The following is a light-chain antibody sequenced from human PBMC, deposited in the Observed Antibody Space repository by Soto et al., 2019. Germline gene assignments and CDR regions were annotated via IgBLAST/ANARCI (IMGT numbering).Light chain of an antibody. Sequence: EIVMTQSPSTLSVSPGERATLSCRASQSVSGNLAWYQQKPGHAPRLLPYGASTRATGIPAMFSGSGSGTEFTLTISSPQSEDFGTYYCQQYDEHSITFGQGTGLEI. CDR1: QSVSGN. CDR3: QQYDEHSIT. CDR2: GAS. V-gene: IGKV3-15*01. J-gene: IGKJ5*01.